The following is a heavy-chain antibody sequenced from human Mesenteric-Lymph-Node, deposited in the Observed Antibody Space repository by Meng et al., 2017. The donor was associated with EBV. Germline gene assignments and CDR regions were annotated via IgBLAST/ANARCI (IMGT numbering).Heavy chain of an antibody. Sequence: QLLQSGSVWHTPGASVKVPFEASGYTFTSYAMHWVRQAPGQRLEWMGWINVGNGDTKYSQKFHGRVTITRDTSATTAYMELRSLTSEDTAVYYCARDSTGDSRRFDPWGQGTLVTVSS. J-gene: IGHJ5*02. CDR3: ARDSTGDSRRFDP. CDR1: GYTFTSYA. V-gene: IGHV1-3*01. D-gene: IGHD3-22*01. CDR2: INVGNGDT.